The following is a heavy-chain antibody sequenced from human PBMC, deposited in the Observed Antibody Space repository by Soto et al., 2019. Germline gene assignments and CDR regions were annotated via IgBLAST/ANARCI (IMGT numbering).Heavy chain of an antibody. CDR2: IYWNDDK. CDR3: AQRPADDYYDSNTYSRYNWFDP. D-gene: IGHD3-22*01. J-gene: IGHJ5*02. CDR1: GFSLSTGGVG. V-gene: IGHV2-5*01. Sequence: SGPTLVNPTQTLTLTCTFSGFSLSTGGVGVGWIRQPTGKALEWLALIYWNDDKRYSPSLKSGLTITKDTSKNQVVLTMTNMDPVDTATYYCAQRPADDYYDSNTYSRYNWFDPWGQGSLVTVSS.